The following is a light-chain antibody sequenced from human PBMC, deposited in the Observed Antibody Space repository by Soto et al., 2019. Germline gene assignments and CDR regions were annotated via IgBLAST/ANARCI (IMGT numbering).Light chain of an antibody. CDR3: QQYNNWPFT. J-gene: IGKJ3*01. Sequence: EIVMTQSPATLSVSPGERATLSCRASQSISSNLAWYQQKPGQAPGLLIYGASTRATGIPATFSGSGSGTEFTLTISSLQSADFAVYYCQQYNNWPFTFGPWTKVDIK. CDR1: QSISSN. V-gene: IGKV3-15*01. CDR2: GAS.